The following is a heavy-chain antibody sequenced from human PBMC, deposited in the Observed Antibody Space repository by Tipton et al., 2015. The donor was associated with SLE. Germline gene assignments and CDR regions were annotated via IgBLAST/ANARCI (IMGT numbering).Heavy chain of an antibody. CDR1: GFIFRSYS. J-gene: IGHJ6*03. CDR3: ARGHSYGPAGYYYYYMDV. Sequence: GSLRLSCAGSGFIFRSYSMNWVRQAPGKGLEWVSSISSSSSYIYYADSVKGRFTISRDNSKNTLYLQMNSLRAEDTAVYYCARGHSYGPAGYYYYYMDVWGKGTTVTVSS. CDR2: ISSSSSYI. V-gene: IGHV3-21*01. D-gene: IGHD5-18*01.